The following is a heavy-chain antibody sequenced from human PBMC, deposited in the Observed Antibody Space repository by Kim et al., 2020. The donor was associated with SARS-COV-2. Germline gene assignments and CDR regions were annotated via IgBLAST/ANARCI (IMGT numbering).Heavy chain of an antibody. CDR1: GFTFSDHW. D-gene: IGHD4-17*01. Sequence: GGSLRLSCVASGFTFSDHWMHWVRQAPGKGLVWVSRINRDGDTSSSADFVEGRFTTSRDNAKNTLYLEMNRLTVEDTAVYYCAREAHVMLTTNPDFWGQGTLVTVSS. CDR3: AREAHVMLTTNPDF. J-gene: IGHJ4*02. CDR2: INRDGDTS. V-gene: IGHV3-74*01.